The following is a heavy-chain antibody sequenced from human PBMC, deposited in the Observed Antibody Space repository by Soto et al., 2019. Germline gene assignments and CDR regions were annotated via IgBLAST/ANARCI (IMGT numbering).Heavy chain of an antibody. CDR1: GGSISSYY. D-gene: IGHD1-20*01. J-gene: IGHJ6*03. V-gene: IGHV4-59*01. CDR2: IYYSGST. Sequence: SETLSLTCTVSGGSISSYYWSWIRQPPGKGLEWIGYIYYSGSTNYNPSLKSRVTISVDTSKNQFSLKLSSVTAADTAVYYCASALTENYCYYYMDVWGKGTTVTVSS. CDR3: ASALTENYCYYYMDV.